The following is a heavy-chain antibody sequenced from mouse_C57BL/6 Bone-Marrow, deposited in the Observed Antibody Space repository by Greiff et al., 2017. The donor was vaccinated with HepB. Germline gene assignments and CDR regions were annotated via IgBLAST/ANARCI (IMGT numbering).Heavy chain of an antibody. D-gene: IGHD2-4*01. J-gene: IGHJ3*01. CDR3: HSLYDYEAY. CDR1: GYTFTSYW. CDR2: IHPSDSDT. Sequence: VKVVESGAELVKPGASVKVSCKASGYTFTSYWMHWVKQRPGQGLEWIGRIHPSDSDTNYNQKFKGKATLTVDKSSSTAYMQLSSLTSEDSAVYYCHSLYDYEAYWGQGTLVTVSA. V-gene: IGHV1-74*01.